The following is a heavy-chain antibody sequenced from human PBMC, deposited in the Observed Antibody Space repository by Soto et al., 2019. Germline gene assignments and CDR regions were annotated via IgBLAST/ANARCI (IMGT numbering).Heavy chain of an antibody. V-gene: IGHV3-48*03. CDR2: ISSSGSTI. J-gene: IGHJ5*02. Sequence: EVQLVESGGGLVQPGGSLRLSCAASGFTFSSYEMNWVRQAPGKGLEWVSYISSSGSTIYYADSVKGRFTISRDNAKNSLYLQMNSLRAEDTAVYYCARDLANDSPGFDPWGQGTLVTVSS. CDR3: ARDLANDSPGFDP. D-gene: IGHD3-3*01. CDR1: GFTFSSYE.